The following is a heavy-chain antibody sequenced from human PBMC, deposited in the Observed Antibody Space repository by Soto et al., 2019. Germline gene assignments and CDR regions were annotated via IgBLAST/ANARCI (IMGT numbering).Heavy chain of an antibody. D-gene: IGHD6-13*01. J-gene: IGHJ4*02. Sequence: QLQLQESGPGLAKPSETLSLTCTVSGGSISSSSYYWGWIRQPPGKGLEWIGSIYYSGSTYNNPSLKSRVTTSEDTSKNQFSLKLSSVTAADTAVYYCASGIAAAGTFDYWGQGTLVTVSS. CDR2: IYYSGST. V-gene: IGHV4-39*01. CDR1: GGSISSSSYY. CDR3: ASGIAAAGTFDY.